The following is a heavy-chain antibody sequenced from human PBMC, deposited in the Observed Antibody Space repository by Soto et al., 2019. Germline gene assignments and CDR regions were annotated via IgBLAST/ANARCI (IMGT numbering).Heavy chain of an antibody. CDR3: ARDEDDFWSGYYTDLGY. Sequence: ASVKVSCKASGYTFTSYGISWVRQAPGQGLEWMGWISAYNGNTNYAQKLQGRVTMTTDTSTSTAYMELRSLRSDDTAVHYCARDEDDFWSGYYTDLGYWGQGTLVTVSS. V-gene: IGHV1-18*01. J-gene: IGHJ4*02. CDR1: GYTFTSYG. D-gene: IGHD3-3*01. CDR2: ISAYNGNT.